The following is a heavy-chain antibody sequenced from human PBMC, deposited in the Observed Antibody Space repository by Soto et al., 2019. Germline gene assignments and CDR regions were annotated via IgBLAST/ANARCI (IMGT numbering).Heavy chain of an antibody. J-gene: IGHJ4*02. V-gene: IGHV1-69*12. D-gene: IGHD6-19*01. Sequence: QVQLVQSGAEVKKPGSSVKVSCKASGGTFSSYAISWVRQAPGQGLEWMGGIIPIFGTANYAQKFQGRVTXTAEESTSTAYMALSSLRSEDPAGYYCPLAVAGTGWGQGALVTVSS. CDR2: IIPIFGTA. CDR3: PLAVAGTG. CDR1: GGTFSSYA.